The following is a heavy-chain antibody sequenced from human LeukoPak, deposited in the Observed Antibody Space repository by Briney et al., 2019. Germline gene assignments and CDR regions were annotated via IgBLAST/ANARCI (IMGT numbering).Heavy chain of an antibody. J-gene: IGHJ3*02. Sequence: GGSLRLSCAASGFTFSSYAMSWVRQAPGKGLEWVSAISGSGGSTYYADSVKGRFTISRDNSKNTLYLQMNSLRAEDTAVYYCARDRWGWSLFDIWGQGTMVTVSS. CDR3: ARDRWGWSLFDI. D-gene: IGHD6-19*01. CDR1: GFTFSSYA. CDR2: ISGSGGST. V-gene: IGHV3-23*01.